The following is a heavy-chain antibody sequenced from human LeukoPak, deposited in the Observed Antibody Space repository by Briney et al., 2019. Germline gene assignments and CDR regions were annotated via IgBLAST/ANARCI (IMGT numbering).Heavy chain of an antibody. V-gene: IGHV4-30-2*01. CDR3: ARDVAGGYYDSSGQGTYYFDY. Sequence: SQTLSLTCTVSGGSISSGGYYWSWIRQPPGKGLEWIGYIYHSGSTYYNPSLKSRVTISVDRSKNQFSLKLSSVTAADTAVYYCARDVAGGYYDSSGQGTYYFDYWGQGTLVTVSS. D-gene: IGHD3-22*01. CDR1: GGSISSGGYY. CDR2: IYHSGST. J-gene: IGHJ4*02.